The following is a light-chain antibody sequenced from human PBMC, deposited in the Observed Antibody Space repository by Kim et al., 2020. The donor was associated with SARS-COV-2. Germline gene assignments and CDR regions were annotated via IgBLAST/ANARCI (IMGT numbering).Light chain of an antibody. CDR3: TSHMVSTGFCV. J-gene: IGLJ3*02. Sequence: GVPNRFSGSMSGNTASLTISGLQAEDEADYYCTSHMVSTGFCVFGGGTQLTVL. V-gene: IGLV2-14*01.